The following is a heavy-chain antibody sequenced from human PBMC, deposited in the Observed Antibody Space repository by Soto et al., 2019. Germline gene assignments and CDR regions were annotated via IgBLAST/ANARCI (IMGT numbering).Heavy chain of an antibody. CDR2: IYYSGNT. D-gene: IGHD3-3*01. V-gene: IGHV4-31*03. CDR3: AREPAI. Sequence: QVQLQESGPGLVKPSQTLSLTCTVSGGYISSGGYYWSWIRQHPGKGLEWIGYIYYSGNTYYNASLKGRVTISLDTSKNRFSLNLSSVTAADTAVYYCAREPAIWGQGTLVSVSS. CDR1: GGYISSGGYY. J-gene: IGHJ4*02.